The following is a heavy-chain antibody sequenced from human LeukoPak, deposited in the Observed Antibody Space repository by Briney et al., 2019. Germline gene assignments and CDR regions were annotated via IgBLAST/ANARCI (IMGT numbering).Heavy chain of an antibody. J-gene: IGHJ6*03. CDR3: ARVCRDGYNGYYYYYYYMDV. V-gene: IGHV3-7*01. CDR1: GFTFSSSW. D-gene: IGHD5-24*01. CDR2: IREDGSEK. Sequence: GGSLRLSCAASGFTFSSSWMTWVRQAPGKGLEWVASIREDGSEKTSVDSVKGRFTISRDNAKNSLYLQMDSLRAEDTAVYYCARVCRDGYNGYYYYYYYMDVWGKGTTVTVSS.